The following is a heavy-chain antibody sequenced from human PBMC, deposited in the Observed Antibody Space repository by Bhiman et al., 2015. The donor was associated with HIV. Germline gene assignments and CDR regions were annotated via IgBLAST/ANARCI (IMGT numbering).Heavy chain of an antibody. J-gene: IGHJ3*02. Sequence: EVQLVESGGGLVQPGGSLRLSCAASGFTFSSYEMNWVRQAPGKGLEWVSYISSSGSTIYYADSVKGRFTISRDNAKNSLYLQMNSLRAEDTAVYYCARGRGYTMAGGAFDIWGQGTMVTVSS. CDR2: ISSSGSTI. V-gene: IGHV3-48*03. D-gene: IGHD5-18*01. CDR3: ARGRGYTMAGGAFDI. CDR1: GFTFSSYE.